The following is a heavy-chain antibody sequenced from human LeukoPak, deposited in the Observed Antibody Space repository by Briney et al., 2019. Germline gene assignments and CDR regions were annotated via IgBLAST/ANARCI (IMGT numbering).Heavy chain of an antibody. D-gene: IGHD2-8*01. Sequence: GGSLRLSCAASGFTFTNYGMHWVRQAPGKGLEWVAVVWFDGTNKYYADSVKGRFTISRDNSKNTVYLQMDSLRADDTAVYYCARDRVTKQAPPGYWGQGTLVTVSS. CDR3: ARDRVTKQAPPGY. J-gene: IGHJ4*02. CDR2: VWFDGTNK. V-gene: IGHV3-33*01. CDR1: GFTFTNYG.